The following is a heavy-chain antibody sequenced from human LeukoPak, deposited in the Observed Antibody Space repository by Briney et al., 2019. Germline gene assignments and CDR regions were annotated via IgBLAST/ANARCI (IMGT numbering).Heavy chain of an antibody. Sequence: GGSLRLSCAASGFTFGSYGMHWVRQAPGKGLDWVAFVRYDGNNPYYSASVKGRFTISRDNSKNTLYLQMNSLRAEDTAVYYCAKGDWLFVDYWGQGTLVTVSS. CDR3: AKGDWLFVDY. CDR2: VRYDGNNP. CDR1: GFTFGSYG. V-gene: IGHV3-30*02. D-gene: IGHD3/OR15-3a*01. J-gene: IGHJ4*02.